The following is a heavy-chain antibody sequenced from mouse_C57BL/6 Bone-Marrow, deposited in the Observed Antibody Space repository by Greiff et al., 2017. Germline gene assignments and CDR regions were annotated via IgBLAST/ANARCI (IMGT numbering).Heavy chain of an antibody. CDR2: IDPSDSET. V-gene: IGHV1-52*01. Sequence: VQLQQPGAELVRPGSSVKLSCKASGYTFTSYWMHWVKQRPIQGLEWIGNIDPSDSETHYNQKFKDKATVTVDKSSSTAYRQLSSLTSEDSAVYYCARGRYYGSSHFDYWGQGTTLTVSS. CDR3: ARGRYYGSSHFDY. J-gene: IGHJ2*01. D-gene: IGHD1-1*01. CDR1: GYTFTSYW.